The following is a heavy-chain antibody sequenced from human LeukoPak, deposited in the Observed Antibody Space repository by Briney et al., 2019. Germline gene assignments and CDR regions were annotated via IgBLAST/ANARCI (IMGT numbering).Heavy chain of an antibody. CDR3: ARDLGDYYDSSDAFDI. CDR2: IYYSGST. Sequence: SETLSLTCLVSGGSISSSSYYWGGFPDPPGRGRQGVGSIYYSGSTYYNPSLKSRVTISVDTSKNQFSLKLSSVTAADTAVYYCARDLGDYYDSSDAFDIWGQGTMVTVSS. D-gene: IGHD3-22*01. V-gene: IGHV4-39*07. J-gene: IGHJ3*02. CDR1: GGSISSSSYY.